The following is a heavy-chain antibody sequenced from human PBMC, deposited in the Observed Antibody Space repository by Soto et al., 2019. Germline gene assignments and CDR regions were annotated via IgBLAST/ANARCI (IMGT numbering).Heavy chain of an antibody. J-gene: IGHJ6*02. D-gene: IGHD6-13*01. CDR2: IIPILGIA. CDR3: ARIRGGSSWYSMDV. CDR1: GGTFSSYT. V-gene: IGHV1-69*02. Sequence: QVQLVQSGAEVKKPGSSVKVSCKASGGTFSSYTISWVRQAPGQGLEWMGRIIPILGIANYAQKFQGRVTITADKSTSTAYIELSSLRSEDTAVYYCARIRGGSSWYSMDVWGQGTTVTVSS.